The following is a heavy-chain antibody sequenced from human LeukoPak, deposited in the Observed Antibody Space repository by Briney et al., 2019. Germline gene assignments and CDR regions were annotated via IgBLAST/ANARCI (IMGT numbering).Heavy chain of an antibody. D-gene: IGHD5-12*01. CDR3: ASGYSGYGPFDY. CDR2: IIPIFGTA. J-gene: IGHJ4*02. Sequence: ASVKVSCKASGGTFSSYAISWVRQAPGQGLEWMGRIIPIFGTANYAQKFQGRVTITTDESTSTAYMELSSLRSEDTAAYYCASGYSGYGPFDYWGPGTLVTVSS. V-gene: IGHV1-69*05. CDR1: GGTFSSYA.